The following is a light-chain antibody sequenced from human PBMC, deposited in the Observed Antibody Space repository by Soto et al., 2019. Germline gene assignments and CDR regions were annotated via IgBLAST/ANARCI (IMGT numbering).Light chain of an antibody. V-gene: IGKV3-20*01. Sequence: EIVLTQSPGTLSLSPGKRATLSCRASQSVSSSFLAWYHQKPGQAPRLLIYGASSRASGIPDRFSGSGSGTDFTLTISRLEPEDFAVYYCQQYGSSPEITFGPGTKVDIK. J-gene: IGKJ3*01. CDR2: GAS. CDR1: QSVSSSF. CDR3: QQYGSSPEIT.